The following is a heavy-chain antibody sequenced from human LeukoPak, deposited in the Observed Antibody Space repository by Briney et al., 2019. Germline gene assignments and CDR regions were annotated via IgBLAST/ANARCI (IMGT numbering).Heavy chain of an antibody. D-gene: IGHD4-23*01. CDR3: AKKETVVSPGNYFDR. Sequence: PGGSLRLSCAASGFTFSNYDMNWVRQAPGKGPEWVSAINDGGYNTYYADSVRGRFTISRDNAKNTLYLQMNSLRAEDTAVYYCAKKETVVSPGNYFDRWGQGTLVTVSS. CDR1: GFTFSNYD. J-gene: IGHJ4*02. V-gene: IGHV3-23*01. CDR2: INDGGYNT.